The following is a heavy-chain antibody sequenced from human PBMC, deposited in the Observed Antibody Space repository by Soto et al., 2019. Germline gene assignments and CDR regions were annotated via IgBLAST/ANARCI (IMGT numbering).Heavy chain of an antibody. CDR3: ARHQYYYDGLDV. Sequence: PSETLSLTCAVSGGSISSGGYHWSWIRQHPGKGLEWIGYIYYSGSTYYNPSLKSRVTISVDTSKNQFSLRLSSVTAADTAVYYCARHQYYYDGLDVWGQGTTVTVSS. CDR2: IYYSGST. J-gene: IGHJ6*02. V-gene: IGHV4-31*11. D-gene: IGHD3-22*01. CDR1: GGSISSGGYH.